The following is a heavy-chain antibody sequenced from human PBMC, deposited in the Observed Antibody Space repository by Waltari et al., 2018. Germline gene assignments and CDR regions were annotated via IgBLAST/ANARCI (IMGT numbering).Heavy chain of an antibody. CDR3: ARESSATDYYMDV. V-gene: IGHV4-38-2*02. CDR2: IVHSGST. D-gene: IGHD5-12*01. J-gene: IGHJ6*03. CDR1: AYSISSTYC. Sequence: QVQLQESGPGLVKPSEALSLTCAVSAYSISSTYCWGWIRQPPGKGLELIGSIVHSGSTYYNPSLKSRVSISVDTSKNQFSLKLSSVTAADTAVYYCARESSATDYYMDVWGKGTTVTVSS.